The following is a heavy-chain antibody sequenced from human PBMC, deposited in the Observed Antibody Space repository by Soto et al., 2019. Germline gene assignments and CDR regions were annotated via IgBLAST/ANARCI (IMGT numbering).Heavy chain of an antibody. V-gene: IGHV4-59*01. Sequence: SQTLSLTCTVSGGSISNYYWSWIRQSPGKGLEWIGYIHYIGGNDYNPSLKSRVTISVDTSKTQISLELRSVTATATAGYYCARPYDDCWPNYYYCYLDGWRRG. D-gene: IGHD3-3*01. CDR1: GGSISNYY. J-gene: IGHJ6*03. CDR2: IHYIGGN. CDR3: ARPYDDCWPNYYYCYLDG.